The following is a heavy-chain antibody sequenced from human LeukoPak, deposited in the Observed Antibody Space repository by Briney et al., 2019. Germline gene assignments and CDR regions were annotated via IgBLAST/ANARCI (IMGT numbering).Heavy chain of an antibody. CDR2: IYYSGSI. J-gene: IGHJ5*02. V-gene: IGHV4-30-4*08. D-gene: IGHD3-22*01. Sequence: SETLSLTCTVSGGSISSGDYYWSWIRQPPGKGLEWIGYIYYSGSIYYNPSLKSRVTISVDTSKNQFSLKLSSVTAADTAVYYCARVGDYYDSSGYRNHPWGQGTLVTVSS. CDR1: GGSISSGDYY. CDR3: ARVGDYYDSSGYRNHP.